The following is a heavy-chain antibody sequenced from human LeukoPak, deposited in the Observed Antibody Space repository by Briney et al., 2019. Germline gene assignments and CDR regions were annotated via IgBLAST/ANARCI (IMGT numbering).Heavy chain of an antibody. V-gene: IGHV4-34*01. Sequence: SETLSLTCAVYGGSFSGYYWSWIRQPPGKGLEWIGEINHSGSTNYNPSLKSRVTISVDTSKNQFSLKLSSVTAADTAVYYCARLPPRGARPYMDVWGKGTTVTVSS. J-gene: IGHJ6*03. CDR2: INHSGST. CDR1: GGSFSGYY. D-gene: IGHD2-15*01. CDR3: ARLPPRGARPYMDV.